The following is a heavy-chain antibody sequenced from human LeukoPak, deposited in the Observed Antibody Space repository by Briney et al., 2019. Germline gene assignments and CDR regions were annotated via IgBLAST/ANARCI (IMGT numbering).Heavy chain of an antibody. CDR2: ISSSSTYI. CDR1: GFTFSTYS. V-gene: IGHV3-21*01. CDR3: ARFALKTPPTD. Sequence: GGSLRLSCAASGFTFSTYSMNWVRQAPGKGLEWVSSISSSSTYIYYADSVKGRFTISRDNAKNSLFLQMNSLRAEDTAVYYCARFALKTPPTDWGRGTLVTVSS. J-gene: IGHJ4*02.